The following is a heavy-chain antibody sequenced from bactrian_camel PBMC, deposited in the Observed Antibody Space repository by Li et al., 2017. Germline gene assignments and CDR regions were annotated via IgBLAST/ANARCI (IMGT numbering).Heavy chain of an antibody. Sequence: QLVESGGGLVQPGGSLRLSCAASGFTFSSYSMSWVRQAPGKGLEWVSAITTTAGATYYADSVKGRFTSSGDNAKNTLFLQMNNLKTEDTAIYYCATLSGGSCHSWGQGTQVTVS. CDR2: ITTTAGAT. J-gene: IGHJ4*01. D-gene: IGHD6*01. CDR1: GFTFSSYS. CDR3: ATLSGGSCHS. V-gene: IGHV3S30*01.